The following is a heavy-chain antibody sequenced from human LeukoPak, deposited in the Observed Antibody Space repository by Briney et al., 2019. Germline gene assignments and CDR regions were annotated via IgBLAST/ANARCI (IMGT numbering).Heavy chain of an antibody. D-gene: IGHD2-15*01. CDR2: TYYRSKWYN. CDR1: GDSVSSNSVT. CDR3: ARAQVVAATPYYYYYYGMDV. J-gene: IGHJ6*02. Sequence: SQTLSLTCAISGDSVSSNSVTWNWIRQSPSRGLEWLGRTYYRSKWYNDYAVSVKSRITINPDTSKNQFSLQLNSVTPEDTAVYYCARAQVVAATPYYYYYYGMDVWGQGTTVTVSS. V-gene: IGHV6-1*01.